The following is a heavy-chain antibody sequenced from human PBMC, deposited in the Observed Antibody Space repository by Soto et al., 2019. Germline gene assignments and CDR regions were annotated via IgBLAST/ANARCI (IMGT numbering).Heavy chain of an antibody. CDR1: GSTFSSYG. V-gene: IGHV3-30*18. Sequence: PGGSLRLSCAASGSTFSSYGMHWVRQAPGKGLEWVAVISYDGSNKYYADSVKGRFTISRDNSKNTLYLQMSSLRAEDTAVYYCVKDGSSGWPYFYDMDVWGQGTTVTVSS. CDR2: ISYDGSNK. J-gene: IGHJ6*02. CDR3: VKDGSSGWPYFYDMDV. D-gene: IGHD6-19*01.